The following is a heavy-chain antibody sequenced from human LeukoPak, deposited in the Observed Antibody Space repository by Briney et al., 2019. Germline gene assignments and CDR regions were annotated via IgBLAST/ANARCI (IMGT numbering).Heavy chain of an antibody. V-gene: IGHV3-33*01. CDR1: GFTFSYYV. J-gene: IGHJ4*02. D-gene: IGHD4-17*01. Sequence: GGPLRLSRAASGFTFSYYVMSWLRQAPDEGLEWVVVFWFDGTKDEYADPVKGRITISQDNCRTTLVLQMNSLRAEDTAVYFCARRPVTPGGIGYFDSWGQGTLVTVSA. CDR2: FWFDGTKD. CDR3: ARRPVTPGGIGYFDS.